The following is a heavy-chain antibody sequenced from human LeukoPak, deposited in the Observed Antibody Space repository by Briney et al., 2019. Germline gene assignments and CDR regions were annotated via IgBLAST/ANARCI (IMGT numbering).Heavy chain of an antibody. Sequence: KPSETLSLTCTVSGDSTSSDRYYGGWVRQPPGKGLEWIGSIYYSGSTYYNPSLKSRVTISVDTSKNQFSLKLSSVTAADTAVYYCARHGGIAARSNWFDPWGQGTLVTVSS. V-gene: IGHV4-39*01. J-gene: IGHJ5*02. CDR3: ARHGGIAARSNWFDP. CDR2: IYYSGST. CDR1: GDSTSSDRYY. D-gene: IGHD6-6*01.